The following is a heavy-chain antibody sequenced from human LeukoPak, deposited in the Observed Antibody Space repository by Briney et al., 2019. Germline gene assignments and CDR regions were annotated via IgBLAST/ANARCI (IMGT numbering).Heavy chain of an antibody. CDR1: GYTFTSYG. CDR3: ARRTVDAGDAFDI. J-gene: IGHJ3*02. D-gene: IGHD1-1*01. CDR2: ISAYNGNT. V-gene: IGHV1-18*01. Sequence: ASVKVSCKASGYTFTSYGISWVRQAPGQGLEWMGWISAYNGNTDYAQKLQGRVSMTTDTSTSTVYMELRSLRSDDTAVYYCARRTVDAGDAFDIWGQGTMVTVSS.